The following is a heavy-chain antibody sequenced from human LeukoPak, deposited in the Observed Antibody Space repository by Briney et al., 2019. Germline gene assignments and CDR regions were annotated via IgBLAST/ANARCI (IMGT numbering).Heavy chain of an antibody. V-gene: IGHV4-4*07. J-gene: IGHJ5*02. CDR2: IYSGGIT. CDR3: ARDRGSDGSDQLDP. D-gene: IGHD3-10*01. Sequence: NSSETLSLTCTVSGVSISNFYLIWIRQPAGKGLEWIGRIYSGGITIYNPSLKSRVTMSVDTSKNQFSLKLSSVTAADTAVYYYARDRGSDGSDQLDPWGQGTLVTVSS. CDR1: GVSISNFY.